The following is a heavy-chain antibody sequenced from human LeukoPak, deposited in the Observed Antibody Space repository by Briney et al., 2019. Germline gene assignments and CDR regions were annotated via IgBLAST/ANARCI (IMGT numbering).Heavy chain of an antibody. V-gene: IGHV1-2*02. CDR1: GYSFTDHW. CDR2: INPNSGGT. J-gene: IGHJ4*02. Sequence: GESLNISCKSFGYSFTDHWVAWVRQAPGQGLEWMGWINPNSGGTNYAQKFQGRVTMTRDTSISTAYMELSRLRSDDTAVYYCARVGYYDFWSGPRDYWGQGTLVTVSS. D-gene: IGHD3-3*01. CDR3: ARVGYYDFWSGPRDY.